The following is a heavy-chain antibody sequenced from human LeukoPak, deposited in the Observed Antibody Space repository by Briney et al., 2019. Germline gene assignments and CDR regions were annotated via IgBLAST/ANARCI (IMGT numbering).Heavy chain of an antibody. V-gene: IGHV5-51*01. CDR1: GYSFTSYW. CDR2: IYPGDSDT. D-gene: IGHD6-13*01. Sequence: GESLKISCKGSGYSFTSYWIGWVRQMLGKGLEWMGIIYPGDSDTRYSPSFQGQVTISADKSISTAYLQWSSLKASDTAMYYCARHGLAAAGTDYYYGMDVWGQGTTVTVSS. J-gene: IGHJ6*02. CDR3: ARHGLAAAGTDYYYGMDV.